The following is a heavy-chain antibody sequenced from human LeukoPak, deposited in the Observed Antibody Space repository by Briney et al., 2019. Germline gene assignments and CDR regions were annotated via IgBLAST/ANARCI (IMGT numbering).Heavy chain of an antibody. CDR2: INHSGST. CDR1: GGSFSGYY. J-gene: IGHJ6*03. V-gene: IGHV4-34*01. CDR3: ARGQGLQNYYYYCYMDV. D-gene: IGHD4-11*01. Sequence: SETLSLTCAVYGGSFSGYYWSWIRQPPGKGLEWIGEINHSGSTNYNPSLKSRVTISVDTSKNQFSLKLSSVTAADTAVYYCARGQGLQNYYYYCYMDVWGKGTTVTVSS.